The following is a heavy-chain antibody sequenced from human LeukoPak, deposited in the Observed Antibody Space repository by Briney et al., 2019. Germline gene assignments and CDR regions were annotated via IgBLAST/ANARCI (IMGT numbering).Heavy chain of an antibody. CDR1: GFTFSSYG. J-gene: IGHJ4*02. Sequence: GGSLRLSCAASGFTFSSYGMHWVRQAPGKGLEWVAVISYDGRDEEYTDSVGGRFSISRDRSKNTLYLQMNSLRAEDSALYYCARNIYCGGDCYSDFIFDSWGQGTLVTVSS. CDR3: ARNIYCGGDCYSDFIFDS. D-gene: IGHD2-21*02. V-gene: IGHV3-30*03. CDR2: ISYDGRDE.